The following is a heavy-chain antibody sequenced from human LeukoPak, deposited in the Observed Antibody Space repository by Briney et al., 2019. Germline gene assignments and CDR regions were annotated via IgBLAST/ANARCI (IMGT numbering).Heavy chain of an antibody. D-gene: IGHD2-2*01. CDR1: GYTFTSYA. V-gene: IGHV1-3*01. CDR2: INAGNGNT. Sequence: PLASVKVSCKASGYTFTSYAMHWVRQAPGQRLEWMGWINAGNGNTKYSQKFQGRVTITRDTSASTAYMELSSLRSEDTAVYYCASTLYCSSTSCYEFDYWGQGILVTVSS. CDR3: ASTLYCSSTSCYEFDY. J-gene: IGHJ4*02.